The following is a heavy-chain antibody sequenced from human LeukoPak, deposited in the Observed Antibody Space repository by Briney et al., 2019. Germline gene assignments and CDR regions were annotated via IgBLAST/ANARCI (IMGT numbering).Heavy chain of an antibody. Sequence: GGSLRLSCAASGFTFSSYGMHWVRQAPGKGLEWVAFIRYDGSNKYYADSVKGRFTISRDNSKNTLYLQMNSLRAEDTAVYYCAKSEWDSSSWPFDYWGQGTLVTVSS. CDR2: IRYDGSNK. D-gene: IGHD6-13*01. J-gene: IGHJ4*02. CDR1: GFTFSSYG. CDR3: AKSEWDSSSWPFDY. V-gene: IGHV3-30*02.